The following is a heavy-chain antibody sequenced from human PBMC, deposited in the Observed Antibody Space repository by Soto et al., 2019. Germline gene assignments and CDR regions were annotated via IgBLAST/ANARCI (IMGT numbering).Heavy chain of an antibody. CDR2: IDPSDSYT. CDR3: ARHVMATMHAFDI. D-gene: IGHD2-21*01. Sequence: GESLKISCKGSGYSFTSYWISWVRQMPGKGLEWMGRIDPSDSYTNYSPSFQGHVTISADKSISTAYLQWSSLKASDTAMYYCARHVMATMHAFDIWGQGTMVTVS. CDR1: GYSFTSYW. J-gene: IGHJ3*02. V-gene: IGHV5-10-1*01.